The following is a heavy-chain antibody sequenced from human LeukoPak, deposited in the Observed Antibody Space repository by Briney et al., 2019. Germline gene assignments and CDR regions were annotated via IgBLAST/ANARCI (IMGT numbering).Heavy chain of an antibody. J-gene: IGHJ4*02. D-gene: IGHD4-11*01. Sequence: SETLSLTCTVSGGSINSRYYWSWIRQPPGKGLEWIGYIHYSGTTNYKSSLKSRVTISVDTSKNQFSLKLSSVTAADTAVYYCARKEYSKYDFDYWGQGTLVTVSS. CDR3: ARKEYSKYDFDY. CDR2: IHYSGTT. V-gene: IGHV4-59*01. CDR1: GGSINSRYY.